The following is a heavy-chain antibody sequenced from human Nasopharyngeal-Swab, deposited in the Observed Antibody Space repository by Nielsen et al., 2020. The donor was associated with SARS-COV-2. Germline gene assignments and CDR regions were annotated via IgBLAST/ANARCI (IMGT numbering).Heavy chain of an antibody. CDR3: ARGETAMAKYYYYGMDV. CDR1: GCTFSSYS. CDR2: ISSSSSTI. V-gene: IGHV3-48*02. J-gene: IGHJ6*02. D-gene: IGHD5-18*01. Sequence: GGSLRRSCAASGCTFSSYSMNWVRQAPGKGLEWVSYISSSSSTIYYADSVKGRFTISRDNAKNSLYLQMNSLRDEDTAVYYCARGETAMAKYYYYGMDVWGQGTTVTVSS.